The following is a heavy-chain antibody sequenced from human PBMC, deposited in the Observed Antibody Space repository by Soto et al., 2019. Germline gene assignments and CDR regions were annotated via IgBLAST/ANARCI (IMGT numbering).Heavy chain of an antibody. CDR3: ARTRQSCSSSRCHDVYFDY. CDR2: IHHNGDT. Sequence: PSETLSLTCAVFGDSMNTNNWWSWVRQTPGKGLEWIGEIHHNGDTTYSPSLKSRVTMSLDKSKYQFSLRLTSVTAADTAVYYCARTRQSCSSSRCHDVYFDYWGRETLVTSPQ. D-gene: IGHD2-2*01. J-gene: IGHJ4*02. V-gene: IGHV4-4*02. CDR1: GDSMNTNNW.